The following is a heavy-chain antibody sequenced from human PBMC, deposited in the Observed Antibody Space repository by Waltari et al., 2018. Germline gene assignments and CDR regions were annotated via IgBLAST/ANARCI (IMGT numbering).Heavy chain of an antibody. CDR3: GKLDYDGNGFPNYFDH. D-gene: IGHD3-22*01. J-gene: IGHJ4*02. Sequence: EVRLLESGGGLVQPGGSRRLSCAASGFTFSSYARTWVRQAPGKGLDWVSTISDSGGSTYYADSVKGRFTISRDNSKITLYLQMSSLRVEDTAIYYCGKLDYDGNGFPNYFDHWGQGTLVTVSS. V-gene: IGHV3-23*01. CDR1: GFTFSSYA. CDR2: ISDSGGST.